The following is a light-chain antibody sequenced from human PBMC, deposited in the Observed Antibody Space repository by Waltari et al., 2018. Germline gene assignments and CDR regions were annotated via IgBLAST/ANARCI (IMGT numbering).Light chain of an antibody. CDR2: GAS. Sequence: EVVLTQSPGTLSLSPGERATLSCRASQSVSRALAWYQQKPGQAPRLLIYGASIRATCIPDRFSVSGSGTDFSLTISRLEPADSAMYYCQHYVRLPATFGQGTKVEIK. CDR3: QHYVRLPAT. V-gene: IGKV3-20*01. CDR1: QSVSRA. J-gene: IGKJ1*01.